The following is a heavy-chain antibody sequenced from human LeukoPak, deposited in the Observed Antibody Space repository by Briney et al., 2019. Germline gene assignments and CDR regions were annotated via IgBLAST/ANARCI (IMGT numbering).Heavy chain of an antibody. V-gene: IGHV3-73*01. CDR3: TRKNNVDFSEYWFEFDH. D-gene: IGHD2/OR15-2a*01. CDR2: IRTKKNTYAT. J-gene: IGHJ4*02. CDR1: GFSFSDSA. Sequence: GGSLRLSCAASGFSFSDSALHWVSQASGKGPEWLGRIRTKKNTYATAYAASVKGRFTISRDDSKNTVYLQMSSLKTDDTAVYYCTRKNNVDFSEYWFEFDHWGLGTLVTVSS.